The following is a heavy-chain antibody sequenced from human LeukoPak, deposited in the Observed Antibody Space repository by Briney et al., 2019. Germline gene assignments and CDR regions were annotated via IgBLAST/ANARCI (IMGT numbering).Heavy chain of an antibody. J-gene: IGHJ3*02. CDR3: ARVYYYDSSGYYPLQDAFDI. V-gene: IGHV3-21*04. CDR2: ISRSSAYI. CDR1: GFTLSSYS. D-gene: IGHD3-22*01. Sequence: PGGSLRLSCAASGFTLSSYSMNWVRQAPGKGLEWVSSISRSSAYIYYADSVKGRFTISRDNSKNTLYLQMNSLRAEDTAVYYCARVYYYDSSGYYPLQDAFDIWGQGTMVAVSS.